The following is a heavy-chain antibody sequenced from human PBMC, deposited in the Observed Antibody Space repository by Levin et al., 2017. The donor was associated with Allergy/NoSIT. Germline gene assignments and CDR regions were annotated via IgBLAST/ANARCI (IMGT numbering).Heavy chain of an antibody. D-gene: IGHD3-3*01. V-gene: IGHV3-7*01. CDR2: INPDGSAT. J-gene: IGHJ4*02. CDR1: GLTLSNSW. CDR3: ARASAY. Sequence: GESLKISCVYSGLTLSNSWMNWVRQVPGEGLEWVANINPDGSATYYVDSVKGRFTISRDNAKNSLFLQMNSVRAEDTAVYYCARASAYWSQGTLVTVSS.